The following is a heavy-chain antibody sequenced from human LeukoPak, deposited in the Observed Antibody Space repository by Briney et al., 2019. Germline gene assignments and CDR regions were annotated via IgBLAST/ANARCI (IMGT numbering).Heavy chain of an antibody. Sequence: ASVKVSCKASGGTFSSYAISWVRQAPGQGLEWMGGIIPIFGTANYAQKFQGRVTITTDESTSTAYMELSSLRSEDTAVYYCARDGSLYSSSWISGSYYYYMDVWGKGTTVTVSS. J-gene: IGHJ6*03. CDR2: IIPIFGTA. V-gene: IGHV1-69*05. CDR3: ARDGSLYSSSWISGSYYYYMDV. D-gene: IGHD6-13*01. CDR1: GGTFSSYA.